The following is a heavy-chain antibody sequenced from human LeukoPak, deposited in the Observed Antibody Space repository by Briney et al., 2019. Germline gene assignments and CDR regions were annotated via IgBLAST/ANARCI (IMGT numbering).Heavy chain of an antibody. Sequence: SQTLSLTCVISGDSVSSNSAAWNWIRQSPSRGLEWLGRTYYRSKWYSYSAVSVKSRIIINPDTSKNQFSLQLNSVTPEDTAVYYCARVVLGYCSGGSCYPHAFDIWGQGTMVTVSS. D-gene: IGHD2-15*01. CDR1: GDSVSSNSAA. J-gene: IGHJ3*02. CDR2: TYYRSKWYS. CDR3: ARVVLGYCSGGSCYPHAFDI. V-gene: IGHV6-1*01.